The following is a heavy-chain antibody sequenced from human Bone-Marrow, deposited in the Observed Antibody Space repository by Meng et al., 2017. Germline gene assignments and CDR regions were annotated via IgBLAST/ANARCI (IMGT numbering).Heavy chain of an antibody. D-gene: IGHD5-18*01. CDR2: ISSSSSYI. J-gene: IGHJ6*02. CDR1: GFNFSSYS. V-gene: IGHV3-21*01. CDR3: ARAASSYGAGHYGMDV. Sequence: GESLKISCAASGFNFSSYSMNWVRQAPGKGLEWVSSISSSSSYIYYADSVKGRFTISRDNAKNSLYLQMNSLRAEDTAVYYCARAASSYGAGHYGMDVWGQGTTVTVSS.